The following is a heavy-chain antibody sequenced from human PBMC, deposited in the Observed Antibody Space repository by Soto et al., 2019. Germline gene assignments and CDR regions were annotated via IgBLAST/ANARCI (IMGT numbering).Heavy chain of an antibody. CDR3: ARFLGGAGSYYDGQNYNYYNGMDV. Sequence: GASLKLSWKASGGPYNSFAISWVRQAHGQGLEWIGGIIPVFGTATYAQKFKGRVTITAEESTSTAYMELSSLTSEDTAVYYCARFLGGAGSYYDGQNYNYYNGMDVWGQGTTVTVSS. D-gene: IGHD3-10*01. CDR1: GGPYNSFA. V-gene: IGHV1-69*13. J-gene: IGHJ6*02. CDR2: IIPVFGTA.